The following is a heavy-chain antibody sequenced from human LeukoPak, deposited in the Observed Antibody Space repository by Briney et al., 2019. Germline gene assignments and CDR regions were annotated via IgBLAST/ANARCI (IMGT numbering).Heavy chain of an antibody. V-gene: IGHV3-13*01. CDR3: AKSGSSGRWGIFDY. Sequence: GGSLRLSCAASGFTFSSYDMHWVRQGTGKGLEWVSGIGTAGDTFYVASVKGRFTISRENAKNSLYLQMNNLRAGDTAVYYCAKSGSSGRWGIFDYWGQGTLVTVSS. J-gene: IGHJ4*02. D-gene: IGHD3-16*01. CDR2: IGTAGDT. CDR1: GFTFSSYD.